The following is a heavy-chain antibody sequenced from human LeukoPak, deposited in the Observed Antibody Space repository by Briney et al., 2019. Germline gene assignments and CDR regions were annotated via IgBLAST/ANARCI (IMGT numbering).Heavy chain of an antibody. D-gene: IGHD6-13*01. Sequence: SETLSLTCAVYGGSFSGYYWSWIRQPPGKGLEWIGEINHSGSTNYNPSLKSRVTIPVDTSKNQFSLKLSSVTAADTAVYYCARNRGSPPAIAAAGTDYWGQGTLVTVSS. V-gene: IGHV4-34*01. CDR3: ARNRGSPPAIAAAGTDY. CDR1: GGSFSGYY. CDR2: INHSGST. J-gene: IGHJ4*02.